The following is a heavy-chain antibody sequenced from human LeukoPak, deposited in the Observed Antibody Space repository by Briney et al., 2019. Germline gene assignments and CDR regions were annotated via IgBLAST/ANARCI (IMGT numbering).Heavy chain of an antibody. CDR1: GFTFDDYA. D-gene: IGHD3-10*01. J-gene: IGHJ4*02. CDR3: AKDSNTYYYGSGSYHFDY. V-gene: IGHV3-9*01. Sequence: PGGSLRLSCAASGFTFDDYAMHWVRQAPGKGLEWVSGISWNSGSIGYADSVKGRFTISRDNAKNSLYLQMNSLRAEDTALYYCAKDSNTYYYGSGSYHFDYWGQGTLVTVSS. CDR2: ISWNSGSI.